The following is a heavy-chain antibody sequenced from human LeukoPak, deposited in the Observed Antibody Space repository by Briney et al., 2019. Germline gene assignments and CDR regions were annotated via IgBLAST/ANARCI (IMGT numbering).Heavy chain of an antibody. V-gene: IGHV3-30-3*01. Sequence: GGSLGLSCAASGFTFSSYAMHWVRQAPGKGLEWVAVISYDGSNKYYADSVKGRFTISRDNSKNTLYLQMNSLRAEDTAVYYCARGALRFLEWLSFSYFDYWGQGTLVTVSS. J-gene: IGHJ4*02. CDR2: ISYDGSNK. CDR1: GFTFSSYA. CDR3: ARGALRFLEWLSFSYFDY. D-gene: IGHD3-3*01.